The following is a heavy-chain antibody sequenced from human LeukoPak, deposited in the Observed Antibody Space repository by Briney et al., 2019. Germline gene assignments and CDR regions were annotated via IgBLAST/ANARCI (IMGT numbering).Heavy chain of an antibody. V-gene: IGHV3-23*01. CDR1: GFPFSNFA. J-gene: IGHJ5*02. CDR2: ISAGGSST. CDR3: AKAGGRGWSNWFDP. Sequence: PGGSLSLSCAASGFPFSNFAMTWIRQAPGKGLEWISLISAGGSSTFDADSMRGRFTISRDNYKNTLYLQMNSLRVEDTAVYYCAKAGGRGWSNWFDPWGPGTQVTVSS. D-gene: IGHD6-19*01.